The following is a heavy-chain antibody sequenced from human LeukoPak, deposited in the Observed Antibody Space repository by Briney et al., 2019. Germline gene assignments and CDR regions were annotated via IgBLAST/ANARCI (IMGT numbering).Heavy chain of an antibody. Sequence: ASVQVSCKASGYTFTSYYMHWVRQAPGQGLEWMGIINPSGGSTSYAQKFQGRVTMTRDTSTSTVYMELSSLRSEDTAVYYCAREGIAAAGTRDFDYWGQGTLVTVSS. CDR1: GYTFTSYY. CDR3: AREGIAAAGTRDFDY. CDR2: INPSGGST. J-gene: IGHJ4*02. D-gene: IGHD6-13*01. V-gene: IGHV1-46*01.